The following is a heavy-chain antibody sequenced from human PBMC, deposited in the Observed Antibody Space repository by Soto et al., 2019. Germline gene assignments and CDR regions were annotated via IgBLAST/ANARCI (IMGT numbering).Heavy chain of an antibody. CDR3: GRGQGYCSSTSCWRGDY. V-gene: IGHV1-18*01. CDR2: ISAYNGNT. D-gene: IGHD2-2*01. J-gene: IGHJ4*02. CDR1: GYTFTSYG. Sequence: WASVKVSCKASGYTFTSYGISWVRQAPGQGLEWMGWISAYNGNTNYAQKLQGRVTMTTDTSTSTAYMELRSLRSDDTAVYYCGRGQGYCSSTSCWRGDYWGQGTLVTVSS.